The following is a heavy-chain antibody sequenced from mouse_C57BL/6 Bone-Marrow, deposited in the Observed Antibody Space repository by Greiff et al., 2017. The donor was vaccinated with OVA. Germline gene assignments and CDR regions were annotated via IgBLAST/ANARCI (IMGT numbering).Heavy chain of an antibody. D-gene: IGHD1-1*01. CDR1: GYTFTSYW. J-gene: IGHJ4*01. V-gene: IGHV1-50*01. CDR3: ARATTVEDAMDY. CDR2: IDPSDSYT. Sequence: VQLQQPGAELVKPGASVKLSCKASGYTFTSYWMQWVKQRPGQGLEWIGEIDPSDSYTNYNQKFKGKATMTVDTSTSTAYMQLSSLTSEDSAVYYCARATTVEDAMDYWGQGTSVTVSS.